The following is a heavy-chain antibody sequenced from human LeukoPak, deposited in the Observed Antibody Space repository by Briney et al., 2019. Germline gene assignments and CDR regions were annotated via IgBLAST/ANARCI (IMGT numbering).Heavy chain of an antibody. Sequence: PGGSLRLSCAASGFTFSSYAMHWVRQAPDKGLEWVAVISHDGSNKYYADSVKGRFSISRDNPKNTLYLQMNGLRAEETAMYYCATPYTSGWSLYFDNWGQGALVTVSS. CDR2: ISHDGSNK. V-gene: IGHV3-30-3*01. J-gene: IGHJ4*02. CDR1: GFTFSSYA. D-gene: IGHD6-19*01. CDR3: ATPYTSGWSLYFDN.